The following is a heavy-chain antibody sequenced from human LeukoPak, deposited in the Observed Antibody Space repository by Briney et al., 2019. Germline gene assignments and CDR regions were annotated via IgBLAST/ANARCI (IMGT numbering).Heavy chain of an antibody. J-gene: IGHJ3*02. V-gene: IGHV3-9*01. CDR3: AKDLDGYNSGARAFDI. D-gene: IGHD5-24*01. CDR2: ISWNSGSI. Sequence: GGSLRLSCAASGFTFDDYAMHWVRQAPGKGLEWVSGISWNSGSIGYADSVKGRFTISRDNAKNSLYLQMNSLRAEDTAVYYCAKDLDGYNSGARAFDIWGQGAMVTVSS. CDR1: GFTFDDYA.